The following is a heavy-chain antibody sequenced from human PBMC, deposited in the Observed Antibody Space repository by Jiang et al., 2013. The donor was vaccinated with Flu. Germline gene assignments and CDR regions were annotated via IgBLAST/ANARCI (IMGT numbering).Heavy chain of an antibody. Sequence: EVQLLESGGGLVQPGGSLRLSCAASGFTFSSYAMSWVRQAPGKGLEWVSAISGSGGSTYYADSVKGRFTISRDNSKNTLYLQMNSLRAEDTAVYYCAKDCIRGYSYAPPSGGMDVWGQGTTVTVSS. CDR3: AKDCIRGYSYAPPSGGMDV. CDR1: GFTFSSYA. J-gene: IGHJ6*02. D-gene: IGHD5-18*01. CDR2: ISGSGGST. V-gene: IGHV3-23*01.